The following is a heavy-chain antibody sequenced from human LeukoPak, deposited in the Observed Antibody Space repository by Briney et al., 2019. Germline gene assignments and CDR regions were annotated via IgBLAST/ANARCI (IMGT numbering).Heavy chain of an antibody. V-gene: IGHV4-34*01. CDR1: GGSFSGYY. J-gene: IGHJ3*02. CDR3: ARATLDAFDI. CDR2: INHSGST. Sequence: SETLSLTCAVYGGSFSGYYWSWIRQPPGKGLEWIGEINHSGSTNYNPPLKSRVTISVDTSKNQFSLKLSSVTAADTAVYYCARATLDAFDIWGQGTMVTVSS.